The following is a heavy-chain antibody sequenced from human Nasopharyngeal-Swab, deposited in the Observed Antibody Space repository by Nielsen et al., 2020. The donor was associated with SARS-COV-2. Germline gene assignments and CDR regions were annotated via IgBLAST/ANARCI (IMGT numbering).Heavy chain of an antibody. CDR3: ARRTRYGITGTRGGFPV. CDR2: IYHSRST. D-gene: IGHD1-7*01. V-gene: IGHV4-34*01. Sequence: WIRQPPGKGLEWIGEIYHSRSTNYNPSLKSRVTISVDTSKNQFSLKLSSVTAADTAVYYCARRTRYGITGTRGGFPVWGKGTTVTVSS. J-gene: IGHJ6*04.